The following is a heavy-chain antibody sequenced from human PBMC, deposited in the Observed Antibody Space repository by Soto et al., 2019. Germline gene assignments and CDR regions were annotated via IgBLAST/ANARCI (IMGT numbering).Heavy chain of an antibody. V-gene: IGHV3-30-3*01. CDR3: ARDGAYADFDY. CDR2: ISYDGSNK. J-gene: IGHJ4*02. Sequence: QVQLVESGGGVVQPGRSLRLSCAASGFTFSSYAMHWVHQAPGTGLEWVAVISYDGSNKYYADSVKGRFTISRDNSKNTLYLQMNSLRAEDTAVYYCARDGAYADFDYWGQGTLVTVSS. CDR1: GFTFSSYA. D-gene: IGHD3-16*01.